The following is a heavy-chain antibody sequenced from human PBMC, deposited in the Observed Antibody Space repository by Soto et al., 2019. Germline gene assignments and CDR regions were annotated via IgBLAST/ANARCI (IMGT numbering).Heavy chain of an antibody. D-gene: IGHD3-3*01. J-gene: IGHJ4*02. V-gene: IGHV3-30*18. Sequence: GGSLRLSCAASGFTFSSYGMHWVRQAPGKGLEWVAVISYDGSNKYYADSVKGRFTISRDNSKNTLYLQMNSLRAEDTAVYYCAKDDRDDFWSGPGDYWGQGTLVTVSS. CDR3: AKDDRDDFWSGPGDY. CDR2: ISYDGSNK. CDR1: GFTFSSYG.